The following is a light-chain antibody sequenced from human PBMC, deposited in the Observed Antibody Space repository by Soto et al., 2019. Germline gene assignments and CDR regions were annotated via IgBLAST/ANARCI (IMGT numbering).Light chain of an antibody. V-gene: IGLV2-14*01. J-gene: IGLJ2*01. CDR1: TSDVGGFNY. CDR3: SSYTSGSTLV. Sequence: QSALTQPASVSGSPGQSITISCTGTTSDVGGFNYVSWYQQHPGKAPKLMIYDVSNRPSGVSNRFSGSKSGNTASLTISGLKAEDEADYYCSSYTSGSTLVFGGGTKLTDL. CDR2: DVS.